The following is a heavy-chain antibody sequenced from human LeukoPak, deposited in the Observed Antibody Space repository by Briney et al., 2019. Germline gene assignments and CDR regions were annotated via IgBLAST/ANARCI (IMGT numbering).Heavy chain of an antibody. D-gene: IGHD3-3*01. J-gene: IGHJ4*02. CDR3: ARVASNFGVVNGEFDY. Sequence: GGSLRLSCAASGFTFSSYAMTWVRQAPGKGLEWVSGISGSGGSTYYADSVKGRFTISRDNSKNTLYLQMNSLRAEDTALYYCARVASNFGVVNGEFDYWGQGTLVSVSS. CDR2: ISGSGGST. V-gene: IGHV3-23*01. CDR1: GFTFSSYA.